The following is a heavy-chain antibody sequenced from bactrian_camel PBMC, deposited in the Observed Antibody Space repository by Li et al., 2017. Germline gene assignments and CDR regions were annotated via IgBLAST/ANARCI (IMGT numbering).Heavy chain of an antibody. Sequence: VQLVESGGGLVQPGGSLRLSCAASGFTFSSYAMSWVRQAPGKGLEWVSTIGSGDATSYSPDSVKGRFTVSRDDAKNTLYLRMTSLKPDDTAVYYCASSAGFGDFGHFGQGTQVTVS. CDR2: IGSGDATS. CDR1: GFTFSSYA. D-gene: IGHD5*01. V-gene: IGHV3S31*01. J-gene: IGHJ4*01.